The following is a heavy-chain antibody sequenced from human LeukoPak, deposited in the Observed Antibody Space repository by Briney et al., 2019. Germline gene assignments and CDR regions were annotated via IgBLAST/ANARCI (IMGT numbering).Heavy chain of an antibody. D-gene: IGHD3-3*01. V-gene: IGHV1-18*01. CDR3: ARDIPDFWSFSKYYYMDV. CDR1: ENTFNTYA. Sequence: ASVKVSCKASENTFNTYAISWVRQAPGQGLEWMGWISAYNGNTNYAQKFQGRVTMTTDTSTSTAYMELRSLRSDDTAVYYCARDIPDFWSFSKYYYMDVWGKGTTVTVSS. J-gene: IGHJ6*03. CDR2: ISAYNGNT.